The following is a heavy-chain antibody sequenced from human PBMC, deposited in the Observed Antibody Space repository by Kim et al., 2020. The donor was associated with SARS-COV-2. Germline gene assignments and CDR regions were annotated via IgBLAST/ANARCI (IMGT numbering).Heavy chain of an antibody. CDR1: GFTFSSYG. D-gene: IGHD3-3*01. V-gene: IGHV3-30*03. CDR3: ARSIFGVVITAKPYGMDV. CDR2: ISYDGSNK. Sequence: GGSLRLSCAASGFTFSSYGMHWVRQAPGKGLEWVAVISYDGSNKYYADSVKGRFTISRDNSKNTLYLQMNSLRAEDTAVYYCARSIFGVVITAKPYGMDVWGQGTTVTVSS. J-gene: IGHJ6*02.